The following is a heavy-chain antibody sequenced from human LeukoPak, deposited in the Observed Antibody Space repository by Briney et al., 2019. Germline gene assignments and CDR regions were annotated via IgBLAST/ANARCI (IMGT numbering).Heavy chain of an antibody. CDR2: ISVYNGKT. CDR1: GYIFTNHD. Sequence: GASVMVSCKASGYIFTNHDISWVRQAPGQGLEWMGWISVYNGKTDYAQNLQGRVTMTTDTSTNTAYMELRSLRSGDTAIYYCARSVGDTMIVPTGYWGQGTLVTVSS. J-gene: IGHJ4*02. D-gene: IGHD3-22*01. V-gene: IGHV1-18*01. CDR3: ARSVGDTMIVPTGY.